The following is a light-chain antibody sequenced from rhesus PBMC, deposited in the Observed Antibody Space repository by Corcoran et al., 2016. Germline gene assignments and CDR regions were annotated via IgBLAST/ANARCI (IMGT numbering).Light chain of an antibody. CDR1: QGIRNY. Sequence: DIQMTQSPSSLSASVGDRVSITCRASQGIRNYLAWYQQRPGKAPMLLISDASTLQTGFPSNFSGSGSGTDFTLTINGLQPEDFATYYCPQHSNYPFTFGPGTKLYIK. V-gene: IGKV1-25*01. CDR3: PQHSNYPFT. CDR2: DAS. J-gene: IGKJ3*01.